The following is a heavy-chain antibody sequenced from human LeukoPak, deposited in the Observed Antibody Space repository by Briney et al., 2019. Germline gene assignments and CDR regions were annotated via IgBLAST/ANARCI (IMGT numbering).Heavy chain of an antibody. V-gene: IGHV3-21*01. CDR1: GFTFSSYS. CDR3: AREDPGYSSGPLDY. Sequence: PGGSLRLSCAASGFTFSSYSMNWVRQAPGKGLEWVSSISSSSSYIYYADSVKGRFTISRDNAKNSLYLQMNSLRAEDTAVYYRAREDPGYSSGPLDYWGQGTLVTVSS. CDR2: ISSSSSYI. D-gene: IGHD6-19*01. J-gene: IGHJ4*02.